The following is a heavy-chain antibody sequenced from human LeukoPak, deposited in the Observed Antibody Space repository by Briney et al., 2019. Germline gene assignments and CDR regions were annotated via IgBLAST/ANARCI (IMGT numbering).Heavy chain of an antibody. CDR3: AAQKYYDFWSGYYQYNWFDP. V-gene: IGHV3-9*01. J-gene: IGHJ5*02. D-gene: IGHD3-3*01. CDR2: ISWKSGSI. Sequence: GGSLRLSCAASGFPFDEYAMHWVRQAPGKGLEWVSGISWKSGSIGYADSVKGRFTISRDNAKNSLYLQMNSLRAEDTALYYCAAQKYYDFWSGYYQYNWFDPWGQGTLDTVSS. CDR1: GFPFDEYA.